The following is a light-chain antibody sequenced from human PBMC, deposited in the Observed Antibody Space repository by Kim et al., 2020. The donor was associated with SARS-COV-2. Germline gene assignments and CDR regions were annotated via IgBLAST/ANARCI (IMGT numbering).Light chain of an antibody. CDR2: GAS. J-gene: IGKJ4*01. CDR1: QSITSTY. V-gene: IGKV3-20*01. CDR3: QQYGSSPPALT. Sequence: GERATLYCVASQSITSTYLAWYQQRPGQAPRLLIYGASTRAAGIPDRFSGSGSGTAFTLTISGLEPEDFAVYYCQQYGSSPPALTFGGGTKVDIK.